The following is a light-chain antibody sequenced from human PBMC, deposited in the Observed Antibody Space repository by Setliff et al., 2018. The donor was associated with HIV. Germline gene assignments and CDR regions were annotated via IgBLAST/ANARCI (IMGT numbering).Light chain of an antibody. Sequence: QSALTQPASVSGSLGQSITIPCTGTSNNITIYNYVSWYQQHPGKAPKLMIYEVSNRPSGISNRFSGSKSGNTASLTISGLQAEDEADYYCSSYTSSSTVLFGGGTKVTVL. CDR2: EVS. J-gene: IGLJ2*01. CDR1: SNNITIYNY. CDR3: SSYTSSSTVL. V-gene: IGLV2-14*01.